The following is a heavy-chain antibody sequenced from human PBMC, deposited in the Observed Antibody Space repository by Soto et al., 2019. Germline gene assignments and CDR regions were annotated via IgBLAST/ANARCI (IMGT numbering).Heavy chain of an antibody. V-gene: IGHV1-24*01. D-gene: IGHD6-19*01. CDR2: FDPEDGET. CDR3: ARGSYSSGWYGAEYFDY. CDR1: GYTLTELS. Sequence: ASVKVSCKVSGYTLTELSMHWVRQAPGKGLEWMGGFDPEDGETIYAQKFQGRVTMTEDTSTDTAYMELSSLRSEDTAVYYCARGSYSSGWYGAEYFDYWGQGTLVTVSS. J-gene: IGHJ4*02.